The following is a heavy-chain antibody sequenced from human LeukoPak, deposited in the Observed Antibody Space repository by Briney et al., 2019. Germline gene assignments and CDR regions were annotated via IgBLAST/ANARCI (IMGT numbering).Heavy chain of an antibody. V-gene: IGHV1-18*01. Sequence: ASVKVSCKASGYIFTSYGISWVRQAPGQGLEWMGWISAYNGNTNYAQKLQGRVTMTTDTSTSTAYMELRSLRSDDTAVYYCARDFRSERIAAAAYYFDYWGQGTLVTVSS. D-gene: IGHD6-13*01. J-gene: IGHJ4*02. CDR3: ARDFRSERIAAAAYYFDY. CDR1: GYIFTSYG. CDR2: ISAYNGNT.